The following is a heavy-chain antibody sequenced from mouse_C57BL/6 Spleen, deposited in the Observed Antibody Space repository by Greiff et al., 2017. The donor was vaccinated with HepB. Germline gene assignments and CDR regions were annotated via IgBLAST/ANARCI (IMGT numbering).Heavy chain of an antibody. CDR1: GFSFNTYA. J-gene: IGHJ2*01. D-gene: IGHD2-5*01. V-gene: IGHV10-1*01. CDR2: IRSKSNNYAT. CDR3: VRYSNYDYFDY. Sequence: EVQLVESGGGLVQPKGSLKLSCAASGFSFNTYAMNWVRQAPGKGLEWVARIRSKSNNYATYYADSVKDRFTISRDDSESMLYLQMNNLKTEDTAMYYCVRYSNYDYFDYWGQGTTLTVSS.